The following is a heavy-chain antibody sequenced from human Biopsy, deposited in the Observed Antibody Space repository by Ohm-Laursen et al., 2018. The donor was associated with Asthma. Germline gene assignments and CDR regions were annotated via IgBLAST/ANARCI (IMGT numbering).Heavy chain of an antibody. D-gene: IGHD3-22*01. Sequence: SLRLSCTASGFVFSQSGMHWVRQAPGKGLKWVALVSSDGHNKYYEDSVKGRFTISRDNSRNRLYLQINRLTVEDSAVYFCARQSGQDYGDSSGFDIWGQGTKVAVSS. V-gene: IGHV3-30*03. CDR1: GFVFSQSG. J-gene: IGHJ3*02. CDR3: ARQSGQDYGDSSGFDI. CDR2: VSSDGHNK.